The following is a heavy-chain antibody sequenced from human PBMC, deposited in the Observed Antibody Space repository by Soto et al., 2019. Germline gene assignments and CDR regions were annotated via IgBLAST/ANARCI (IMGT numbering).Heavy chain of an antibody. CDR3: ARGGGNGDYARAWDY. Sequence: QLQLQESGSGLVKPSQSLSLTCAVSGGSISSGGYSWSWIRQPPGKGLEWIGYIYHSGSTYYNRSLKSRVTISVDRSKTQFSPKLNSVTAADTAVYYCARGGGNGDYARAWDYWGQGTLVTVSS. CDR2: IYHSGST. D-gene: IGHD4-17*01. V-gene: IGHV4-30-2*01. J-gene: IGHJ4*02. CDR1: GGSISSGGYS.